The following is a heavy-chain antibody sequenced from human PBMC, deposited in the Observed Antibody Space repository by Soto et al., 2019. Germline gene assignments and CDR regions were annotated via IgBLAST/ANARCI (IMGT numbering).Heavy chain of an antibody. V-gene: IGHV4-38-2*01. CDR1: SFSISSGYY. D-gene: IGHD3-22*01. Sequence: SETLSLTCAVSSFSISSGYYWGWVRQPPGKGLEWIGSIYHSGTTNYSPSLKSRVTISIDTSKNQFSLTLRSVTAADAAVYYCARGGYDSSGYCPMADWGQGTLVTVSS. CDR2: IYHSGTT. J-gene: IGHJ4*02. CDR3: ARGGYDSSGYCPMAD.